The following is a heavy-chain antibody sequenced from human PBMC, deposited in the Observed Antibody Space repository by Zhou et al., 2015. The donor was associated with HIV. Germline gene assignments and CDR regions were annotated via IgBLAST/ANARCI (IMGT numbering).Heavy chain of an antibody. CDR2: IIPVFGTA. V-gene: IGHV1-69*06. D-gene: IGHD3-22*01. J-gene: IGHJ4*02. Sequence: QVQLVQSGAEVKKPGSSVKVSCKASGGTFSSYGISWVRQAPGQGLEWMGWIIPVFGTAKYAQKFQGRVSITADRSTNTAYMELRSLRSEDTAVYYCVRRHSSSAYSYYFDYWGQGTLVAVSS. CDR1: GGTFSSYG. CDR3: VRRHSSSAYSYYFDY.